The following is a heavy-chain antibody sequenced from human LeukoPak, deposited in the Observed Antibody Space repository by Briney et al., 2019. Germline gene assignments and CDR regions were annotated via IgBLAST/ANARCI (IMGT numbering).Heavy chain of an antibody. CDR1: GGSISSSSYF. Sequence: SETLSLTCSVSGGSISSSSYFWGWIRQPPGKGLEWIASVHYSGSTYYNPSLKSRLTISVDTSKNQFSLKLSSVTAADTAVYFCARQLYVSGSYYAPMDVWGKGTTVTISS. CDR3: ARQLYVSGSYYAPMDV. CDR2: VHYSGST. D-gene: IGHD3-10*01. V-gene: IGHV4-39*01. J-gene: IGHJ6*03.